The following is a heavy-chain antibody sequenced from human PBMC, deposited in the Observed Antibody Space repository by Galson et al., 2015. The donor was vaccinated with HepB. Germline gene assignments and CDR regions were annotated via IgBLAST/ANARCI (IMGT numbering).Heavy chain of an antibody. J-gene: IGHJ6*03. CDR1: RFTFNKCA. Sequence: SLRLSCAASRFTFNKCAMHWVRQAPGKGLEWVALISYDGSNKYYADSVKGRFTISRDNSKNTLYLQMNSLRAEDTAVYYCASSEYYDFRSGYPNYYMDVWGKGTTVTVSS. CDR3: ASSEYYDFRSGYPNYYMDV. V-gene: IGHV3-30-3*01. D-gene: IGHD3-3*01. CDR2: ISYDGSNK.